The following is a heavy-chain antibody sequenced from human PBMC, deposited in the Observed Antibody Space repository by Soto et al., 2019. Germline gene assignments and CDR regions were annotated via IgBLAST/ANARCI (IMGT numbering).Heavy chain of an antibody. D-gene: IGHD3-10*01. V-gene: IGHV4-34*01. J-gene: IGHJ5*02. CDR2: INHSGST. Sequence: QVQLQQWGAGLLKPSETLSLTCAVYGGSFSGYYWSWIRQPPGKGLEWIGEINHSGSTNYNPSLKSRLTISVEPTNTQSPLKLSSVTAADTAVYYCARLTRPLVITMVRGVIQHNWFDPWGQGTLVTVSS. CDR1: GGSFSGYY. CDR3: ARLTRPLVITMVRGVIQHNWFDP.